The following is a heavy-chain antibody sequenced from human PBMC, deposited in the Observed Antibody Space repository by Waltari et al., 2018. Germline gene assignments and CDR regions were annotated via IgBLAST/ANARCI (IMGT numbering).Heavy chain of an antibody. J-gene: IGHJ4*02. CDR1: GIIFNNFA. CDR2: ITVRDDT. Sequence: EVQLLESGGGLVQPGGSLRLSCAASGIIFNNFAINWVRLAPGTGLDWVAAITVRDDTFYADSGMGRFTVSRDTSKNTVYLQMNGLRAEDTAIYYCAKPFYNWDDPLHSWGQGTLVAVSS. V-gene: IGHV3-23*01. D-gene: IGHD1-20*01. CDR3: AKPFYNWDDPLHS.